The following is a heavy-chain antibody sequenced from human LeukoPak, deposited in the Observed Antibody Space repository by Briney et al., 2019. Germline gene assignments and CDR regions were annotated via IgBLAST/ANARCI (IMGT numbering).Heavy chain of an antibody. CDR2: IPYDGSNT. D-gene: IGHD3-22*01. Sequence: GGSLRLSCAASGFTFRSCGMHWVRQAPGKGLEWVTFIPYDGSNTWYADSVKGRFTISRDNSKNTLYLQMNSLRAEDTAMYYCAKDRSDGRYYDFDYWGQGTLVTVSS. CDR3: AKDRSDGRYYDFDY. V-gene: IGHV3-30*02. CDR1: GFTFRSCG. J-gene: IGHJ4*02.